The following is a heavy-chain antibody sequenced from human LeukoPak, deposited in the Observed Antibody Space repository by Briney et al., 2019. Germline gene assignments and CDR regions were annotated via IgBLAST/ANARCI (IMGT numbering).Heavy chain of an antibody. D-gene: IGHD2-2*01. J-gene: IGHJ6*03. CDR2: IYYSGST. CDR1: GGSISSSSYY. V-gene: IGHV4-39*07. Sequence: PSETLSLTCTVSGGSISSSSYYWGWTRQPPGKGLEWIGSIYYSGSTYYNSSLKSRVTISVDTSKNQFSLKLSSVTAADTAVYYCAREGKDIVVVPAAMRYYYYMDVWGKGTTVTISS. CDR3: AREGKDIVVVPAAMRYYYYMDV.